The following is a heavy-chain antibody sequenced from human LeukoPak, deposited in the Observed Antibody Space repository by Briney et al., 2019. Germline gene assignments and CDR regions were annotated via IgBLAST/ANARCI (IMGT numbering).Heavy chain of an antibody. Sequence: GGSLRLSCAASGFTFSNYAMHWVRQAPGKGLEWVAVISYDGGNKYYADSVRGRFTISRDKSENTLYLQMNSLRGEDTAVYYCARDRCSSTSCYYYYYGMDVWGQGTTVTVSS. V-gene: IGHV3-30-3*01. D-gene: IGHD2-2*01. CDR3: ARDRCSSTSCYYYYYGMDV. CDR1: GFTFSNYA. CDR2: ISYDGGNK. J-gene: IGHJ6*02.